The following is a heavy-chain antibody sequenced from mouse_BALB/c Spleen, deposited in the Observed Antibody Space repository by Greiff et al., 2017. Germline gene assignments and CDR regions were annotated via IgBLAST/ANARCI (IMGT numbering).Heavy chain of an antibody. Sequence: EVHLVESGPELVKPGASVKVSCKASGYSFTDYNMYWVKQSPGKSLEWIGYIDPYNGGTSYNQKFKGKATLTVDKSSSTAFMHLNSLTSEDSAVYYCARRLYGDCGYAMDYWGQGTSVTVSS. CDR3: ARRLYGDCGYAMDY. CDR1: GYSFTDYN. CDR2: IDPYNGGT. J-gene: IGHJ4*01. V-gene: IGHV1S135*01. D-gene: IGHD2-13*01.